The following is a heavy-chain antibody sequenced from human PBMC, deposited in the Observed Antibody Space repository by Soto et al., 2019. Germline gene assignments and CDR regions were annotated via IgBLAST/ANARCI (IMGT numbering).Heavy chain of an antibody. D-gene: IGHD6-6*01. J-gene: IGHJ6*02. V-gene: IGHV1-69*01. CDR2: IIPFFGAA. Sequence: QVLLVQSGAEVKKPGSSVKVSCKASGGTFSSYAIVWVRQAPGQGLEWMGGIIPFFGAANYAQKFQGRVTITADESTSTAYLDLSCLRYEDTAVYYCARILGHSTSWYLNALDAWGQGITVTV. CDR1: GGTFSSYA. CDR3: ARILGHSTSWYLNALDA.